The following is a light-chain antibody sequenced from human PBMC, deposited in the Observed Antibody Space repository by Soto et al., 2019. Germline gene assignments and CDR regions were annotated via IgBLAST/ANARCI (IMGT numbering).Light chain of an antibody. CDR1: QSVSSY. CDR2: DAS. Sequence: EIVLTQSPATLSLSPGERATLSCRASQSVSSYLAWYQQKPGQAPRLLIYDASNRATSIPARFSGSGSGTDFTLTISSLEPEDFAVYYCQQRSNGPPYTFGQGTKLEIK. V-gene: IGKV3-11*01. J-gene: IGKJ2*01. CDR3: QQRSNGPPYT.